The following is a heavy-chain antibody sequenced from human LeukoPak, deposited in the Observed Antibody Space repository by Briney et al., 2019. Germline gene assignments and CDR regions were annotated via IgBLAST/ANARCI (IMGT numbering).Heavy chain of an antibody. CDR1: GGSISSYY. J-gene: IGHJ4*02. CDR3: ARGTYSSGRISFDY. Sequence: PSETLSLTCTVSGGSISSYYWSWIRQPPGKGLEWIGYIYYSGSTNYNPSLKSRVTISVDTSKNQFSLKLSSVTAADTAVYYCARGTYSSGRISFDYWGQGTLVTVSS. D-gene: IGHD6-19*01. CDR2: IYYSGST. V-gene: IGHV4-59*01.